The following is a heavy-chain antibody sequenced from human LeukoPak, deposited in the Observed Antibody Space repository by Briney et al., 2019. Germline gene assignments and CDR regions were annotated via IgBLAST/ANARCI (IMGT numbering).Heavy chain of an antibody. D-gene: IGHD4-17*01. CDR3: ATDTAPLYYMDV. V-gene: IGHV1-24*01. CDR1: GYTLTELS. J-gene: IGHJ6*03. Sequence: ASVKVSCKVSGYTLTELSMHWVRQAPGKGLEWMGGFDPEDGETIYAQKFQGRVTMTEDTSTDTAYMELSSLRSEDTAVYYCATDTAPLYYMDVWGKGTTVTISS. CDR2: FDPEDGET.